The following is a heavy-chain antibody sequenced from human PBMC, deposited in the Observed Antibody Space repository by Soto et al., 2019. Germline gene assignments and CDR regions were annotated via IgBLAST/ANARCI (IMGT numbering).Heavy chain of an antibody. Sequence: SETLSLTCAVYGGSFSGYYWSWIRQPPGKGLEWIGEINHSGSTNYNPSLKSRVTISVDTSKNQFSLKLSSVTAPDTAVYYCARDGGIYVWGSYRYLGYFQHWGQGTLVTVSS. J-gene: IGHJ1*01. CDR3: ARDGGIYVWGSYRYLGYFQH. D-gene: IGHD3-16*02. V-gene: IGHV4-34*01. CDR1: GGSFSGYY. CDR2: INHSGST.